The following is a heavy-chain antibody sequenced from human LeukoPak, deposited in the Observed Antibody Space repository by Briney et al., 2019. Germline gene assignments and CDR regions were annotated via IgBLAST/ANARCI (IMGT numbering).Heavy chain of an antibody. CDR1: GGSFSGYY. V-gene: IGHV4-34*01. CDR2: INHSGST. CDR3: AREYHSSGYYYLSYFDY. Sequence: PSETLSLTCAVYGGSFSGYYWSWIRQPPGKGLEWIGEINHSGSTNYNPSLKSRVTISVDTSKNQFSLKLSSVTAADTAVYYCAREYHSSGYYYLSYFDYWGQGTLVTVSS. D-gene: IGHD3-22*01. J-gene: IGHJ4*02.